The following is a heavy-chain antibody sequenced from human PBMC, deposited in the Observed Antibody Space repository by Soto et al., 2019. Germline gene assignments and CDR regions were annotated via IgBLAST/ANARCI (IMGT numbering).Heavy chain of an antibody. D-gene: IGHD4-17*01. CDR2: INHSGST. CDR1: GGSFSGYY. CDR3: ARFSFRTVKREYYFGY. J-gene: IGHJ4*02. V-gene: IGHV4-34*01. Sequence: PSETLSLTCAVYGGSFSGYYWSWIRQPPGKGLEWIGEINHSGSTNYNPSLKSRVAISVDTSKNQFSLKLSSVTAADTAVYYCARFSFRTVKREYYFGYWGQGTLVTVSS.